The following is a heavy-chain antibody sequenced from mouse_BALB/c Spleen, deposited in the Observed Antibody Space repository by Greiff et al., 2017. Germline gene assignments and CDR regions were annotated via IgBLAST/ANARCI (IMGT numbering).Heavy chain of an antibody. CDR2: IDPANGNT. CDR1: GFNIKDTY. J-gene: IGHJ4*01. Sequence: EVQLQQSGAELVKPGASVKLSCTASGFNIKDTYMHWVKQRPEQGLEWIGRIDPANGNTKYDPKFQGKATITADTSSNTAYLQLSSLTSEDTAVYYCASYYGPYYYAMDYWGQGTSVTVSS. CDR3: ASYYGPYYYAMDY. D-gene: IGHD1-2*01. V-gene: IGHV14-3*02.